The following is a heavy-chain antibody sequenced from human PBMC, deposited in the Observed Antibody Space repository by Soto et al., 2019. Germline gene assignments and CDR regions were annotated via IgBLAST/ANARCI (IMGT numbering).Heavy chain of an antibody. CDR2: IYYSGRT. Sequence: QVQLQESGPGLVKPSQTLSLTCTVSGGSISSGGYYWRWIRQHPGNGLEWIGYIYYSGRTYYNPSLKRRVTISVDPSKNQFSLKVSSVTAADTAVYYCARGVIHWGQGTLVTVSS. CDR1: GGSISSGGYY. CDR3: ARGVIH. D-gene: IGHD2-21*01. J-gene: IGHJ4*02. V-gene: IGHV4-31*03.